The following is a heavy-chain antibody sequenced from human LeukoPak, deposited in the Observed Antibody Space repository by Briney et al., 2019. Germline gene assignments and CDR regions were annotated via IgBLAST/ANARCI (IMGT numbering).Heavy chain of an antibody. CDR2: VSGSGGST. J-gene: IGHJ4*02. V-gene: IGHV3-23*01. Sequence: GGSLRLSCAASGFTFISYAMSWVRQAPGKGLEWVSGVSGSGGSTYYAASVKGRFTISRDNSKNTLYLQMNSLRAEDTAVYYCAKDLDIVATITGNWGQGTLVTVSS. CDR1: GFTFISYA. CDR3: AKDLDIVATITGN. D-gene: IGHD5-12*01.